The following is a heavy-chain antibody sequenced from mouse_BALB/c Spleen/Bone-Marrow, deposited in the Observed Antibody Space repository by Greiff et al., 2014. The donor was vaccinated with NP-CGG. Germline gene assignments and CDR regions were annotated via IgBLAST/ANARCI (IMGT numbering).Heavy chain of an antibody. CDR1: GYTFTSYW. CDR3: ARGSYYYGSSSPWFAY. D-gene: IGHD1-1*01. J-gene: IGHJ3*01. Sequence: DLVKPGASVELSCKASGYTFTSYWINWIKQRPGQGLEWIGRIPHGSGTTYYNEMFKGKATLTVDTSSTTAYIQLSSLSSEDSAVYFCARGSYYYGSSSPWFAYWGQGTLVTVSA. V-gene: IGHV1S41*01. CDR2: IPHGSGTT.